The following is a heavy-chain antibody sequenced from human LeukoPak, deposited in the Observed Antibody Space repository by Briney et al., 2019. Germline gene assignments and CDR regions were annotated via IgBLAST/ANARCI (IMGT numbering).Heavy chain of an antibody. Sequence: PGGSLRLSCAASGFTFSSYSMNWVRQAPGKGLEWVSSINNNSSYIYYADSVKGRFTISRDNAKNSLYLQMNSLRAEDTAVYYCARDLKDCSGGSCYPAGYDYWGQGTLVTVSS. J-gene: IGHJ4*02. CDR3: ARDLKDCSGGSCYPAGYDY. V-gene: IGHV3-21*01. D-gene: IGHD2-15*01. CDR1: GFTFSSYS. CDR2: INNNSSYI.